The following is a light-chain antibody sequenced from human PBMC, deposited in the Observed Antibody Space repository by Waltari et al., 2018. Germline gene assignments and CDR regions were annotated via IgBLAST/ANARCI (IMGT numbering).Light chain of an antibody. CDR1: QSVLYSSNNKNY. CDR3: QQYYTSPQLS. V-gene: IGKV4-1*01. CDR2: WAS. J-gene: IGKJ4*01. Sequence: DIVMTQSPDSLAVCLGERATINCKSSQSVLYSSNNKNYLAWYQQKPGQPPKLLIYWASTLESGVPDRFSGSGSGTDFTLSISSLQAEDVAVYYCQQYYTSPQLSFGGGTMVEIK.